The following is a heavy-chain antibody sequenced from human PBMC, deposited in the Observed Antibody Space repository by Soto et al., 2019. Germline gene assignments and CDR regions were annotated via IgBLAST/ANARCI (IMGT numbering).Heavy chain of an antibody. Sequence: EVQLVESGGGLVKPGGSLRLSCAASGFTFSNAWMSWVRQAPGKGLEWVGRIKSKTDGGTTDYAAPVKGRFTISRDDSKNPLYLQMNSLKTEDTAVYYCTTVSLYDSSGYYYADYWGQGTLVTVSS. V-gene: IGHV3-15*01. D-gene: IGHD3-22*01. CDR1: GFTFSNAW. CDR3: TTVSLYDSSGYYYADY. J-gene: IGHJ4*02. CDR2: IKSKTDGGTT.